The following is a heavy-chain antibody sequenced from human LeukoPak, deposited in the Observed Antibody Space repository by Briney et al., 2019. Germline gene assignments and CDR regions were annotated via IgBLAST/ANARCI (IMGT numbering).Heavy chain of an antibody. V-gene: IGHV1-2*04. CDR1: GYTFTGYY. CDR2: INPNSGGT. D-gene: IGHD6-19*01. Sequence: ASVKVSCKASGYTFTGYYMHWVRQAPGQGLEWMGWINPNSGGTNYAQKFQGWVTMTRDTSISTAYMELSRLRSDDTAVYYCAREDSSGSRAYYYYGMDVWGRGTTVTVSS. J-gene: IGHJ6*02. CDR3: AREDSSGSRAYYYYGMDV.